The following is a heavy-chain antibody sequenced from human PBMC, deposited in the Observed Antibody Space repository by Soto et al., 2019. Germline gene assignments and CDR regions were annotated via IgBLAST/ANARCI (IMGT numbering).Heavy chain of an antibody. CDR1: GYSFTRSG. Sequence: ASVKVSCKASGYSFTRSGISWVRQAPGQGLEWMGWISTYNGDTNYAQTFQGRVTMTTDTSTSTVYMELRSLRAEDTAVYYCAKASTGVDYYYGMDVWGQGTTVTVSS. D-gene: IGHD2-8*02. CDR2: ISTYNGDT. J-gene: IGHJ6*02. V-gene: IGHV1-18*01. CDR3: AKASTGVDYYYGMDV.